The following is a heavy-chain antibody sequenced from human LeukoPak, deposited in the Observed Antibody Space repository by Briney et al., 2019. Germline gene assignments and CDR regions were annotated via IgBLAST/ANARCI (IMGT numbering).Heavy chain of an antibody. CDR3: ARVSGYRATFDY. V-gene: IGHV3-48*03. J-gene: IGHJ4*01. CDR1: GFTFSSYE. CDR2: ISSSGTPI. D-gene: IGHD3-9*01. Sequence: QPGGSLRLSCATSGFTFSSYEMNWVRQAPGKGLEWVSYISSSGTPIYYTDSVKGRFTISRDIAKNSLYLQMNSLRAEDTAVYYCARVSGYRATFDYWGQGNPGHRLL.